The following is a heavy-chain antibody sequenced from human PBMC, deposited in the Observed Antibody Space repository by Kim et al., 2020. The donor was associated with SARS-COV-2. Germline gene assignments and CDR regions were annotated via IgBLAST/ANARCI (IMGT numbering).Heavy chain of an antibody. CDR2: ISGSGGSP. CDR3: VKDLSGLAKVT. J-gene: IGHJ5*02. D-gene: IGHD3-9*01. CDR1: GFTFSTYA. Sequence: GGSLRLSCAASGFTFSTYAMSWVRQAPGKGLEWVSAISGSGGSPYYADSVKGRFTISRDYSKNTLYLQMNSLRAEDTAVYYCVKDLSGLAKVTWGQGTLVTVSS. V-gene: IGHV3-23*01.